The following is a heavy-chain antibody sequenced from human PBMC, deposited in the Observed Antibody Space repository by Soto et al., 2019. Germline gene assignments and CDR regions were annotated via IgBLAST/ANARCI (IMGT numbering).Heavy chain of an antibody. Sequence: EVQLVESGGGLVQPGGSLRLSCAASGFTFSSYSMNWVRQAPGKGLEWVSYISSSSSTIYYADSVKGQFTISRDNAKNSGDLQMNTLRAEDTAVYYCARDLGPSKGSSSWYGYWGQGTLVTVSS. CDR2: ISSSSSTI. V-gene: IGHV3-48*01. CDR3: ARDLGPSKGSSSWYGY. CDR1: GFTFSSYS. D-gene: IGHD6-13*01. J-gene: IGHJ4*02.